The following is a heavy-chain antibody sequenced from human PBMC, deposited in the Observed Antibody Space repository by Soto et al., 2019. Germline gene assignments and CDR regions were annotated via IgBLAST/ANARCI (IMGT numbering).Heavy chain of an antibody. CDR2: IYLSGFT. D-gene: IGHD3-3*01. CDR1: GGSITSSKHY. CDR3: ARGGLDDFWSGYLYHLDS. V-gene: IGHV4-30-4*08. J-gene: IGHJ4*02. Sequence: QVQLQESGPGLVKPSQTLSLTCTVSGGSITSSKHYWSWIRQHPGKVLEWIGYIYLSGFTYSNPSLKSRVTMSIDTSKNQFSLKLSSVTAADTALYYCARGGLDDFWSGYLYHLDSWGLGTLVTVSS.